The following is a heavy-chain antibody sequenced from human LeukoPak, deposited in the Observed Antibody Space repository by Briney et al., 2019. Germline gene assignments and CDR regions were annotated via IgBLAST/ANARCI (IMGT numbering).Heavy chain of an antibody. V-gene: IGHV3-23*01. J-gene: IGHJ4*02. D-gene: IGHD1-20*01. CDR3: ATWTGITPY. CDR1: GFTFSSYA. CDR2: ISGSGGST. Sequence: GGSLRLSCAASGFTFSSYAMSWVRQAPGKGLEWVSAISGSGGSTYYADSVKGRFTISRDNSRNTLYLQMNSLRVEDTAVYYCATWTGITPYWGQGTLVTVSS.